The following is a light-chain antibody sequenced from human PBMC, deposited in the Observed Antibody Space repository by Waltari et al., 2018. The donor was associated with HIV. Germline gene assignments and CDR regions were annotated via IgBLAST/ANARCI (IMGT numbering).Light chain of an antibody. CDR2: EVN. J-gene: IGLJ3*02. Sequence: QSALTQPPSASGSPGQSVTISCTGTSSDIGGYNYISWCQQHPAKAPKTMINEVNKRPSGVPDHCFGAKSCNTASPTVSGLQAEDEADYYCSSVAGSNNLGVFGGGTKLTVL. V-gene: IGLV2-8*01. CDR1: SSDIGGYNY. CDR3: SSVAGSNNLGV.